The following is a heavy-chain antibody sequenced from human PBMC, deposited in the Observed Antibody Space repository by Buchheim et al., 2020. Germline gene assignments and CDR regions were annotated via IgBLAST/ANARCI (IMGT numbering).Heavy chain of an antibody. CDR2: IKSDGSGI. V-gene: IGHV3-74*01. CDR1: GFIFSSYW. D-gene: IGHD2-8*01. J-gene: IGHJ3*02. Sequence: EVHLVESGGDVVQPGGSLRLSCAASGFIFSSYWMHWVRQAPGKGLVWVSRIKSDGSGITYADSVKGRFTISRDNAKNTLYLQMNSLRAEDTAVYYCAREEARVMGEDAFDIWGQGT. CDR3: AREEARVMGEDAFDI.